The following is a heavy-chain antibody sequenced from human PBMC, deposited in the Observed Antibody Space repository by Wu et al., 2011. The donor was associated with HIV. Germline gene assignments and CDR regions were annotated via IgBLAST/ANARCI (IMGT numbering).Heavy chain of an antibody. V-gene: IGHV1-18*01. CDR3: ARLSMVRGVIITLDYYYGMDV. Sequence: QVQLVQSGAELKKPGASVRVSCKASGYTFTTYGISWVRQAPGQGLEWMAWINPYNGNTNYAQKLQGRVTMTTDTSTSTAYMELRSLRSDDTAVYYCARLSMVRGVIITLDYYYGMDVWGQGTTVTVSS. J-gene: IGHJ6*02. CDR2: INPYNGNT. CDR1: GYTFTTYG. D-gene: IGHD3-10*01.